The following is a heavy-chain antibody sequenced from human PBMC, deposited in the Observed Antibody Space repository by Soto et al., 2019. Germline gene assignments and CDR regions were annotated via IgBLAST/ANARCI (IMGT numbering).Heavy chain of an antibody. CDR3: AKDSSSVLLWFGESQFDY. V-gene: IGHV3-23*01. CDR1: GFTFSSYA. J-gene: IGHJ4*02. D-gene: IGHD3-10*01. Sequence: EVQLLESGGGLVQPGGSLRLSCAASGFTFSSYAMSWVRQAPGKGLEWVSAISGSGGSTYYADSVKVRFTISRDNSKNTLYLQMNSLRAEDTAVYYCAKDSSSVLLWFGESQFDYWGQGTLVTVSS. CDR2: ISGSGGST.